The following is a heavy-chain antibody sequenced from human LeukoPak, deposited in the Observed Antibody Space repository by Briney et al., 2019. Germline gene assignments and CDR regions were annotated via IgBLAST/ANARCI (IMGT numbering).Heavy chain of an antibody. J-gene: IGHJ4*02. CDR2: INHSGST. CDR1: GGSFSGYY. V-gene: IGHV4-34*01. Sequence: PSETLSLTCAVSGGSFSGYYWSWIRQPPGKGLEWIGEINHSGSTNYNPSLKSRVTISVDTSKNQFSLKLSSVTAADTAVYFCARGPPTDYYDSSGFYYVFDYWGQGTLVTVSS. CDR3: ARGPPTDYYDSSGFYYVFDY. D-gene: IGHD3-22*01.